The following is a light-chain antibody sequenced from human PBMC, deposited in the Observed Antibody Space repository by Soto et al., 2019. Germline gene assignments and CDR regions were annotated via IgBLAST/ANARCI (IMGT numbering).Light chain of an antibody. CDR1: QGINRW. Sequence: DIQMTQSPSAVSASVGDRVTITCRASQGINRWLAWYQQKPGKVPKLLIYAASNLQSGVPSRFSGSGSGTDFTLSISSLEPEDFAVYYCHQYGSSPLTFGPGTKVDIK. CDR2: AAS. CDR3: HQYGSSPLT. J-gene: IGKJ3*01. V-gene: IGKV1-12*01.